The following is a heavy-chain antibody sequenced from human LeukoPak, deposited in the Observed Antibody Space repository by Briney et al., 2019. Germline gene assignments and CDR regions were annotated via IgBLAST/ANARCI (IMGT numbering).Heavy chain of an antibody. CDR3: ARVHSSGWSFDY. J-gene: IGHJ4*02. D-gene: IGHD6-19*01. V-gene: IGHV3-33*08. Sequence: LSLTCAVSGGSISSVNLWSWVRQAPGKGLEWVAVIWYDGSNKYYADSVKGRFTISRDNSKNTLYLQMNSLRAEDTAVYYCARVHSSGWSFDYWGQGTLVTVSS. CDR2: IWYDGSNK. CDR1: GGSISSVN.